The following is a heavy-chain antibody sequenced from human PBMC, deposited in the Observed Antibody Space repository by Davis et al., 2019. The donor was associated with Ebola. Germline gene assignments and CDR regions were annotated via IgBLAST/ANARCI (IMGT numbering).Heavy chain of an antibody. CDR3: ARMEYYYMDV. CDR1: GFTFSAYT. V-gene: IGHV3-21*01. Sequence: PGGSLRLSCAASGFTFSAYTMNWVRQAPGKGLEWVSSITSSSIYIYYADSVKGRFTISRDNAKNSLYLHMNSLSPEDTAVYYCARMEYYYMDVWGKGTTVTVSS. CDR2: ITSSSIYI. J-gene: IGHJ6*03. D-gene: IGHD3-3*01.